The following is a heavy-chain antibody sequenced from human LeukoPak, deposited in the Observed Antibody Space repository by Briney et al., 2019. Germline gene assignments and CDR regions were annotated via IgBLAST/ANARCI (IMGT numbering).Heavy chain of an antibody. CDR2: ISYSGAT. CDR1: GGSISSGGYS. V-gene: IGHV4-39*07. D-gene: IGHD1-14*01. CDR3: ARDGFYYHYYMDV. J-gene: IGHJ6*03. Sequence: SETLSLTCAVSGGSISSGGYSWGWIRQPPGKGLEWIGSISYSGATYYNPSLKSRVCMSVHTSKNQFSLKLSSVTAADTAVYYCARDGFYYHYYMDVWGEGTTVTVSS.